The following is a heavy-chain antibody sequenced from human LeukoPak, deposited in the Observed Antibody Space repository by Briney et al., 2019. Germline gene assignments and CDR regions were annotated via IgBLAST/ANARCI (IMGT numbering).Heavy chain of an antibody. CDR3: ARSVSDYGCYGMDV. J-gene: IGHJ6*02. V-gene: IGHV3-74*01. CDR2: INSDGSST. Sequence: SGGSLRLSCAASGFTFSSYWMHWVRQAPGKGLVWVSRINSDGSSTNYADSVKGRFTISRDNAKNTLYLQMNSLRVEDTAVYYCARSVSDYGCYGMDVWGQGTTVTVSS. D-gene: IGHD4-17*01. CDR1: GFTFSSYW.